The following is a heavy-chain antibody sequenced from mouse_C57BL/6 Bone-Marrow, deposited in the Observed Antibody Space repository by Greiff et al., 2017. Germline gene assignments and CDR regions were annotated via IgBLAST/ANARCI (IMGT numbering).Heavy chain of an antibody. CDR1: EYEFPSHD. Sequence: EVKLVESGGGLVQPGASLKLSCESNEYEFPSHDMSWVRKTPEQRLELVAAINSDGGSTYYPDTMERRFIISRDNTKKTLYLQMSSLRSEDTALYYCAIYGYDVSYWYFDVWGTGTTVTVSS. V-gene: IGHV5-2*01. CDR3: AIYGYDVSYWYFDV. CDR2: INSDGGST. J-gene: IGHJ1*03. D-gene: IGHD2-2*01.